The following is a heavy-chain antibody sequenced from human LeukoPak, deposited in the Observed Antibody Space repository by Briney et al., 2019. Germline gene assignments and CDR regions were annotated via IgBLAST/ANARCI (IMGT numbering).Heavy chain of an antibody. D-gene: IGHD6-19*01. CDR2: ISGSGDNT. J-gene: IGHJ4*02. CDR3: AKRSGYTTGWFFDF. Sequence: GGSLRLSCAASGSSFSSYAMSWVRQAPGKGLEWVSSISGSGDNTYYAESVKGRFTISRDNSKNTLFLQMNSLRAEDTAVFYCAKRSGYTTGWFFDFWGQGTLVTVSS. V-gene: IGHV3-23*01. CDR1: GSSFSSYA.